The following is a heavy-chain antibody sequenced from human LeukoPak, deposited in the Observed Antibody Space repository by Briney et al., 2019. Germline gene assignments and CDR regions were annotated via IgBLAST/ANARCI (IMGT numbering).Heavy chain of an antibody. CDR3: ARASNRNSINFDY. CDR2: LNSDGSST. J-gene: IGHJ4*02. CDR1: GFTFSSYW. D-gene: IGHD1-7*01. Sequence: PGGSLRLSCAASGFTFSSYWMHWVRQAPGKGLVWVSRLNSDGSSTSYADSAKGRFTISRDNAETTLHLQMNNLSAEDTAVYYCARASNRNSINFDYWGQGALVTVSS. V-gene: IGHV3-74*01.